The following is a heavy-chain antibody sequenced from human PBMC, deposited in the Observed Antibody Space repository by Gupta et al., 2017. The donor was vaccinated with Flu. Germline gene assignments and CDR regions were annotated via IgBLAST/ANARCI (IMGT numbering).Heavy chain of an antibody. CDR1: GFTFTRYW. D-gene: IGHD2-21*02. V-gene: IGHV3-7*01. CDR2: IKQDGSEK. Sequence: EAQLVESGGGLVQPGGSLRLSCATSGFTFTRYWLSWVRQVPGKGLEWVANIKQDGSEKYYVDSVKGRFTISRDNAKNSLYLQMSSLRAEDTAMYYCASHPYCGGACYYDYWGQGTLVTVSS. CDR3: ASHPYCGGACYYDY. J-gene: IGHJ4*02.